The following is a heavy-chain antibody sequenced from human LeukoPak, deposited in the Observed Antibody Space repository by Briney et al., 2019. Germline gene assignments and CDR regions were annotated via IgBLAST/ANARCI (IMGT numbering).Heavy chain of an antibody. D-gene: IGHD2-2*01. V-gene: IGHV3-20*04. CDR1: GFTFDDYG. J-gene: IGHJ3*02. CDR3: ARATEAGYCSRTSCLDDAFDI. CDR2: INWNGGST. Sequence: PGGSLRLSCAASGFTFDDYGMSWVRQAPGKGLEWVSGINWNGGSTGYADSVKGRLTISRDNAKNSLYLQMNSLRAEDTALYYCARATEAGYCSRTSCLDDAFDIWGQGTMVTVSS.